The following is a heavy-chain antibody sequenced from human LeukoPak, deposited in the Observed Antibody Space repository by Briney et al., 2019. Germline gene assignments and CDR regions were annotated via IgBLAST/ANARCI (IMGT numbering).Heavy chain of an antibody. CDR2: IYYSGST. V-gene: IGHV4-31*03. Sequence: SETLSLTCTVSGGSISSGGYYWSWIRQHPGKGLEWIGYIYYSGSTYYNPSLKSRVTISVDTSKNQFSLKLSSVTAADTAVYYCARGEYFDWLLWGQGTLDTVSS. D-gene: IGHD3-9*01. CDR1: GGSISSGGYY. J-gene: IGHJ4*02. CDR3: ARGEYFDWLL.